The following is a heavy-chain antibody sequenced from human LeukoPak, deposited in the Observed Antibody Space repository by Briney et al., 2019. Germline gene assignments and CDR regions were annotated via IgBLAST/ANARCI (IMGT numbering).Heavy chain of an antibody. CDR1: GFSFSSYG. CDR2: ISYDGNKE. V-gene: IGHV3-30*03. J-gene: IGHJ4*02. D-gene: IGHD2-2*01. Sequence: PGGSLRLSCAASGFSFSSYGMHWVRQAPGKGLEWVAVISYDGNKEYYVDSVKGRFTISRDNSKNMLYLQMDSLRAEDTAVYHCARERATSTSTWPFDYWGQGTLVTVSS. CDR3: ARERATSTSTWPFDY.